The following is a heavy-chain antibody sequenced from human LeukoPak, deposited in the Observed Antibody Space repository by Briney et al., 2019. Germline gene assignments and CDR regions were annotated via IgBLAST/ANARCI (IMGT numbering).Heavy chain of an antibody. CDR2: IYTGESDT. D-gene: IGHD6-19*01. J-gene: IGHJ4*02. Sequence: GESLKISCKGSGYSFTSYWIGWVREMPGKGLEWMGIIYTGESDTRYSPAFQGQVTISADKPISTADLQRSSLKASDTAMYYCARDRTNPGIAVGGIDYWGQGTLVTVSS. V-gene: IGHV5-51*04. CDR1: GYSFTSYW. CDR3: ARDRTNPGIAVGGIDY.